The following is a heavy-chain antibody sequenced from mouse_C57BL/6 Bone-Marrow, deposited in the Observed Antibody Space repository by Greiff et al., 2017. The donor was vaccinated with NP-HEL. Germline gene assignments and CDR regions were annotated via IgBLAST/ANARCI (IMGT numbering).Heavy chain of an antibody. CDR1: GFTFSNYW. V-gene: IGHV6-3*01. CDR2: IRLKSDNYAT. Sequence: EVMLVESGGGLVQPGGSMKLSCVASGFTFSNYWMNWVRQSPEKGLEWVAQIRLKSDNYATHYSESVKGRFTISRDDSKSSVYLQMNNLRAEDTGIYYCTLGGMDYWGQGTSVTVSS. D-gene: IGHD4-1*01. CDR3: TLGGMDY. J-gene: IGHJ4*01.